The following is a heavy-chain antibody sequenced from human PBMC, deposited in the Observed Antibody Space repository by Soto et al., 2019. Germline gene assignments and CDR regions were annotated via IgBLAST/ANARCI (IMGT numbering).Heavy chain of an antibody. D-gene: IGHD2-2*01. J-gene: IGHJ6*02. CDR1: GFTFSSYG. Sequence: GGSLRLSCAASGFTFSSYGMHWVRQAPGKGLEWLAVIWYDGSNKYYADSVKGRFTISRDNSKNTLYLQMNSLRAEDTAVYYCARAHMNPSSTSGGSSWRRYYYYYYGMDVWGQGTTVTVSS. V-gene: IGHV3-33*01. CDR3: ARAHMNPSSTSGGSSWRRYYYYYYGMDV. CDR2: IWYDGSNK.